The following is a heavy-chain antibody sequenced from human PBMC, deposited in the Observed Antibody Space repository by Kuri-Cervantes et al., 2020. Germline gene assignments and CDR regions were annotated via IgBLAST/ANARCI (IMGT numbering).Heavy chain of an antibody. V-gene: IGHV3-7*01. CDR1: GFTFSSFA. J-gene: IGHJ4*02. D-gene: IGHD6-13*01. CDR2: IKEDGSVE. Sequence: GGSLRLSCAASGFTFSSFAMSWVRQGPGKGLEWVANIKEDGSVEHYVDSVKGRFTISRDNAKNSLYLQMNSLRAEDTAVYYCVRGGGIAAAVGYWGQGTLVTVSS. CDR3: VRGGGIAAAVGY.